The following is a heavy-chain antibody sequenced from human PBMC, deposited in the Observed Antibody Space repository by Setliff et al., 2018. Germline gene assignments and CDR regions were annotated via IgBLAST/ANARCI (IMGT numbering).Heavy chain of an antibody. J-gene: IGHJ3*01. CDR1: GYSFTSYD. CDR2: VSPIDDGKP. V-gene: IGHV1-8*01. D-gene: IGHD2-15*01. CDR3: AISSLSICSGGSCPNAFDV. Sequence: GASVKVSCKASGYSFTSYDINWVRLAAGQGLEWMGWVSPIDDGKPGYAQKFQGRVTITWVTSISTAYMELSSLRSEDTAVYYCAISSLSICSGGSCPNAFDVWGQGTMVTVSS.